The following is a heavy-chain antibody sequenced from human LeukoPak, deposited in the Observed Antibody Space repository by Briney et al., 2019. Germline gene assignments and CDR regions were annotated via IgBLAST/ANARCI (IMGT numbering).Heavy chain of an antibody. Sequence: SGPTLVNPTQTLTLTCTFSGFSLTTSGMCVNWIRQPPGKALEWLARIDWDDDKYYSTSLRTRLTISKDTSKNQVVLIVTNMDPVDTATYHCARMARSIVGRPEAFDIWGQGTMVTVSS. CDR2: IDWDDDK. D-gene: IGHD6-6*01. CDR1: GFSLTTSGMC. CDR3: ARMARSIVGRPEAFDI. J-gene: IGHJ3*02. V-gene: IGHV2-70*11.